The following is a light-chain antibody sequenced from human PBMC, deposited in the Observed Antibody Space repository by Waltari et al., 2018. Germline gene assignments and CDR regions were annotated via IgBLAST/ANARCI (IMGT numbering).Light chain of an antibody. CDR2: DTS. CDR3: QQYGNTPRT. Sequence: EIVSTQSPGTLSLSPGERATLAFRASQSVSRNFVAWYQHKPGQAPRLLIYDTSSRASGIPDRFSGSGSGTDFTLTISSLEPEDIGTFYCQQYGNTPRTFSQGTKVEIK. J-gene: IGKJ1*01. CDR1: QSVSRNF. V-gene: IGKV3-20*01.